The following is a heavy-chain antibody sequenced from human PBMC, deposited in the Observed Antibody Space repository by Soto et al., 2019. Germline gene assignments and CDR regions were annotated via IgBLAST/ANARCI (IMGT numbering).Heavy chain of an antibody. V-gene: IGHV3-21*01. Sequence: GGSLRLSCAASGFTFSSYSMNWVRQAPGKGLEWVSSISSSSSYIYYADSVKGRFTISRDNAKNSLYLQMNSLRAEDTAVYYCARVPLRYFDWRGGYYFDYWGQGTLVTVSS. D-gene: IGHD3-9*01. CDR1: GFTFSSYS. J-gene: IGHJ4*02. CDR2: ISSSSSYI. CDR3: ARVPLRYFDWRGGYYFDY.